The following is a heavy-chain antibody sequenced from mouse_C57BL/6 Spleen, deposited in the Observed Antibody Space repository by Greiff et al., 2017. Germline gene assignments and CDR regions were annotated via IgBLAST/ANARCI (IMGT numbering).Heavy chain of an antibody. CDR2: IYPGDGDT. CDR3: ARGGFYDGYLWYFDV. D-gene: IGHD2-3*01. Sequence: QVQLQQSGAELVKPGASVKISCKASGYAFSSYWMNWVKQRPGKGLEWIGQIYPGDGDTNYNGKFKGKATLTADKSSSTAYMQLSSLTSEDSAVYVCARGGFYDGYLWYFDVWGTGTTVTVSS. V-gene: IGHV1-80*01. CDR1: GYAFSSYW. J-gene: IGHJ1*03.